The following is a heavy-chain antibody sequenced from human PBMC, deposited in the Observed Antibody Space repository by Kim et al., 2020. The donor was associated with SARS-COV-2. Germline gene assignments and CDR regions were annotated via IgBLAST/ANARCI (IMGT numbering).Heavy chain of an antibody. D-gene: IGHD5-18*01. V-gene: IGHV3-30-3*01. CDR2: ISYDGSNK. Sequence: GGSLRLSCAASGFTFSSYAMHWVRQAPGKGLEWVAVISYDGSNKYYADSVKGRFTISRDNSKNTLYLQMNSLRAEDTAVYYCARASTIQLWLYYYYGMDVWGQGTTVTVS. J-gene: IGHJ6*02. CDR3: ARASTIQLWLYYYYGMDV. CDR1: GFTFSSYA.